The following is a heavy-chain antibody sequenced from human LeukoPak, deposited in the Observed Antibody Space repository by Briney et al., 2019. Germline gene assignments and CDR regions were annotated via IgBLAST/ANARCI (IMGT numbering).Heavy chain of an antibody. D-gene: IGHD3-22*01. J-gene: IGHJ6*02. CDR1: GYTLTELS. CDR2: FDPEDGET. V-gene: IGHV1-24*01. CDR3: ATVPRGYYDSSGYPYGMDV. Sequence: ASVKVSCKVSGYTLTELSMHWVRQAPGKGLEWMGGFDPEDGETIYAQKFQGRVTMTEDTSTDTAYMELSSLRSEDTAVYYRATVPRGYYDSSGYPYGMDVWGQGTTVTVSS.